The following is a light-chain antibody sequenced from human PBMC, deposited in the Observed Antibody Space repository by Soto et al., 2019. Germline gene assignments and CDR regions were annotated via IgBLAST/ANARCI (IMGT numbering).Light chain of an antibody. V-gene: IGKV1-5*03. Sequence: DIQMTQSPSTLSASIGDRVTITCRTSQSVDSWLAWNQQKPRKAPKLLIYKASSLQTGVPSRFSGSGYGTEFTLTISSLQPDDFATYYCQHYDDYSRMFGQGTKVEIK. J-gene: IGKJ1*01. CDR3: QHYDDYSRM. CDR2: KAS. CDR1: QSVDSW.